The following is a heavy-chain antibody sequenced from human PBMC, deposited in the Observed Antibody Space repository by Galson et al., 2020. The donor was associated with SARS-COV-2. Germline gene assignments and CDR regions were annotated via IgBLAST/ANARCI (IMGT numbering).Heavy chain of an antibody. CDR2: INQSGST. Sequence: TLSLTCAVYGGSFSGYSWSWIRQPPGKGLEWSGEINQSGSTNYNPSLKSRVTISVDTSKNQFSLKLSSVTAADTAVYYCARGSGSSTAGYYYYYYYMDVWGKGTTVTISS. D-gene: IGHD6-13*01. CDR3: ARGSGSSTAGYYYYYYYMDV. V-gene: IGHV4-34*01. J-gene: IGHJ6*03. CDR1: GGSFSGYS.